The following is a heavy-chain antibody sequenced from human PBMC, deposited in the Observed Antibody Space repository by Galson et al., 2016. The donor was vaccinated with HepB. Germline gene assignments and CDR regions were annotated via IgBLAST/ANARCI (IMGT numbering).Heavy chain of an antibody. J-gene: IGHJ1*01. D-gene: IGHD2-21*02. Sequence: SVKVSCKASGGTFSSYAIRWVRQAPGQGLEWMGGIIPIFGTANYAQKFQGRVTITADESTSTAYMELSSLRSEDTAVYYCARSSAYCGGDCSQITLQYFQHWGQGTLVTVSS. CDR1: GGTFSSYA. CDR2: IIPIFGTA. V-gene: IGHV1-69*13. CDR3: ARSSAYCGGDCSQITLQYFQH.